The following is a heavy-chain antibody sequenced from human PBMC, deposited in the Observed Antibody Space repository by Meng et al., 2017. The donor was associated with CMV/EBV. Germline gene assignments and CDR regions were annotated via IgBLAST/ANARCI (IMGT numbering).Heavy chain of an antibody. CDR2: MYQNGNT. Sequence: SETLSLTCIVSGYSNTSGYYWGWVRQPPGKGLEWIGSMYQNGNTYHNPSLKSRVTISIDTSKNQFSLKLNSVTAADTAVYYCARELPDAGVPQNAWGQGTLVTVSS. V-gene: IGHV4-38-2*02. J-gene: IGHJ4*02. CDR1: GYSNTSGYY. CDR3: ARELPDAGVPQNA. D-gene: IGHD2-8*01.